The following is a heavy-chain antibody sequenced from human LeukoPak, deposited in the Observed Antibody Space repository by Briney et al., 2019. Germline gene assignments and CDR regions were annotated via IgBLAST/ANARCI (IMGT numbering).Heavy chain of an antibody. D-gene: IGHD3-22*01. CDR2: INHSGST. CDR3: ARDGNSGYPFDY. J-gene: IGHJ4*02. Sequence: PSETLSLTCAVYGGSFSGYYWSWIRQPPGKGLEWIGEINHSGSTNYIPSLKSRVTISVDTSKNQFSLKLSSVTAADTAVYYCARDGNSGYPFDYWGQGTLVTVSS. V-gene: IGHV4-34*01. CDR1: GGSFSGYY.